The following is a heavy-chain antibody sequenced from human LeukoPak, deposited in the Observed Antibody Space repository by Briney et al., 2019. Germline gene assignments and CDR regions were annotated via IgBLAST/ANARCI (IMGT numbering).Heavy chain of an antibody. CDR2: IRYDGTNK. CDR3: ARYLYGPGTYHIDY. CDR1: GFILSRNG. Sequence: GGSLTLSCAASGFILSRNGMHWVRQAPGKGLEWVAFIRYDGTNKYYADSVKGRFTISRDNSKNTLCLQMNSLRGEDTAVYYCARYLYGPGTYHIDYWGQGTLVTVSS. J-gene: IGHJ4*02. V-gene: IGHV3-30*02. D-gene: IGHD3-10*01.